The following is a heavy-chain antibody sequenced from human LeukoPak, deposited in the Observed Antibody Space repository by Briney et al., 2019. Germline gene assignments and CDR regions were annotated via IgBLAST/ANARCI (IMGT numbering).Heavy chain of an antibody. V-gene: IGHV3-66*02. J-gene: IGHJ4*02. CDR3: ARDTVTPPYYFDY. Sequence: GGSLRLSCAASGFTASSNYMSWVRQAPGKGLEWVSVIYSGGSTYYADSVKGRFTISRDNSKNTLYLQMNSLRAEDTAVYYCARDTVTPPYYFDYWGQGTLVTVSS. D-gene: IGHD4-11*01. CDR2: IYSGGST. CDR1: GFTASSNY.